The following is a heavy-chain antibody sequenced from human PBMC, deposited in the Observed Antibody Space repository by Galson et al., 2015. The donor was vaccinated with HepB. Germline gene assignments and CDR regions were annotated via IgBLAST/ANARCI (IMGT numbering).Heavy chain of an antibody. CDR3: AKGGGYDDGTFDY. CDR1: GFTFDDYT. D-gene: IGHD5-12*01. Sequence: SLRLSCAASGFTFDDYTMHWVRQAPGKGLEWVSLISWDGGSTYYADSVKGRFTISRDNSKNSLYLQMNSLRTEDTALYYYAKGGGYDDGTFDYWGQGTLVTVSS. CDR2: ISWDGGST. J-gene: IGHJ4*02. V-gene: IGHV3-43*01.